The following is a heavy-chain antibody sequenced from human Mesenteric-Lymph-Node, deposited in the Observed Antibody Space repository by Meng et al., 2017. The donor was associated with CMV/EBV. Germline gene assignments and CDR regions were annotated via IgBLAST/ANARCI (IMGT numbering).Heavy chain of an antibody. Sequence: SETLSLTCTVSGGSISNFYWSWIRQPPGKGLEWIGSIYHSGSTYYNPSLKSRVTISVDTSKNQFSLKLSSVTAADTAVYYCAREGISLNYRGGYYYYGMDVWGQGTTVTVSS. CDR3: AREGISLNYRGGYYYYGMDV. D-gene: IGHD4-11*01. CDR2: IYHSGST. V-gene: IGHV4-38-2*02. J-gene: IGHJ6*02. CDR1: GGSISNFY.